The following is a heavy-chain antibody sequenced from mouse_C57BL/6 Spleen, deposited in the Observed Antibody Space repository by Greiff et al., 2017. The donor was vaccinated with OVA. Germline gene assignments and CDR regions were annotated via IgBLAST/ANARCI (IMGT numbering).Heavy chain of an antibody. V-gene: IGHV1-69*01. J-gene: IGHJ4*01. CDR3: ARREIYDGYPYYAMDY. Sequence: QVQLQQSGAELVMPGASVKLSCKASGYTFTSYWMHWVKQRPGQGLEWIGEIDPSDSYTNYNQKFKGKSTLTVDKSSSTAYMQLSSLTSEDSAVYYCARREIYDGYPYYAMDYWGQGTSVTVSS. CDR2: IDPSDSYT. D-gene: IGHD2-3*01. CDR1: GYTFTSYW.